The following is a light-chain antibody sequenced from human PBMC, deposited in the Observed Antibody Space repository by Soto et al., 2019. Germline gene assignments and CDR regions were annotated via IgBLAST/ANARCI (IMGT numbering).Light chain of an antibody. Sequence: DIQMTQSPSTLSASVVDGVTITCRASQSISTYLSWYQQKPGQAPKLLIYKASSLASGVPSRFSGSGSGTEFTLTISSLQPDDFATYYCQHYNSYSEAFGQGTKVDIK. V-gene: IGKV1-5*03. J-gene: IGKJ1*01. CDR3: QHYNSYSEA. CDR2: KAS. CDR1: QSISTY.